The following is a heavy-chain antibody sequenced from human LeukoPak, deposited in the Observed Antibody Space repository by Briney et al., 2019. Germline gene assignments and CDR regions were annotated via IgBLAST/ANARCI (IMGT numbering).Heavy chain of an antibody. V-gene: IGHV3-23*01. CDR3: AKRGYYYDSSGYYYFDY. J-gene: IGHJ4*02. CDR2: ISATGSTT. D-gene: IGHD3-22*01. Sequence: AGGSLRLSCTASGLTFSTYALSWVRQTPGKGLEWLSVISATGSTTYYADSVRGRFTISRDNSKNTLYLQMNSLRAEDTAVYYCAKRGYYYDSSGYYYFDYWGQGTLVTVSS. CDR1: GLTFSTYA.